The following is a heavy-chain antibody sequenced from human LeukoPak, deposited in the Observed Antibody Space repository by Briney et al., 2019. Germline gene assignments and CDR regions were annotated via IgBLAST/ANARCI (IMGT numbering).Heavy chain of an antibody. D-gene: IGHD2-2*01. CDR2: TYRSGTT. V-gene: IGHV4-38-2*01. Sequence: SETLSLTCAVSGYSISSGYYWGWIRQPPGKGLEWIVSTYRSGTTYYNPSLKSRVTISVDTSKNQFSLKLSSVTAADTAVYYCARGPAANFNYWGQGTLVTVSS. CDR3: ARGPAANFNY. CDR1: GYSISSGYY. J-gene: IGHJ4*02.